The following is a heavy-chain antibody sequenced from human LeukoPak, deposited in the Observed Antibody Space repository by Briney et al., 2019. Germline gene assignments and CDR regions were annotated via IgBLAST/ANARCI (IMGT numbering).Heavy chain of an antibody. V-gene: IGHV3-23*01. J-gene: IGHJ4*02. CDR1: GFTFSSYA. CDR3: AKVGAHSSSWFFPFDY. CDR2: ISGSGGST. D-gene: IGHD6-13*01. Sequence: PGGSLRLSCAASGFTFSSYAMSWVRQAPGKGLEWVSAISGSGGSTYYADSVKGRFTISRDNSKNTLYLQMNSLRAEDTAVYYCAKVGAHSSSWFFPFDYWGQGTLVTVSS.